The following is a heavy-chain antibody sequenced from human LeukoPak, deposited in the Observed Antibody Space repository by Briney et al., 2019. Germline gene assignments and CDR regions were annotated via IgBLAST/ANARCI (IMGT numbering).Heavy chain of an antibody. D-gene: IGHD2-2*01. CDR2: IYYSGST. V-gene: IGHV4-34*01. J-gene: IGHJ4*02. CDR3: ATYDIVVVPAAMFN. CDR1: GGSFSGYY. Sequence: SETLSLTCAVYGGSFSGYYWSWIRQAPGKGLEWIGSIYYSGSTYYNPSLKSRVTISVDTSKNQFSLKLSSVTAADTAVYYCATYDIVVVPAAMFNWGQGTLVTVSS.